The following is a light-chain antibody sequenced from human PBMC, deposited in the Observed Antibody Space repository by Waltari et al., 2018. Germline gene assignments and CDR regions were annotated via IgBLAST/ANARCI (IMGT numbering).Light chain of an antibody. CDR3: QSWDTGIRM. Sequence: QLVLTQSPSASASLGASVTLTCTLSSGHSTSAVAWHQQQPEKGPRYLMRVNSDGSHRRGDGIPDRFSGSSSGAERYLTISSLQSEDEADYYCQSWDTGIRMFGGGTKLTVL. J-gene: IGLJ3*02. V-gene: IGLV4-69*01. CDR1: SGHSTSA. CDR2: VNSDGSH.